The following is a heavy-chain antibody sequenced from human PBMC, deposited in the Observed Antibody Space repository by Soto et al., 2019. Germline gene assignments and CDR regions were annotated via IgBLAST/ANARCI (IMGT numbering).Heavy chain of an antibody. D-gene: IGHD2-21*02. J-gene: IGHJ6*01. Sequence: PGGSLRLSCAASGFTFNSYGMHWVRQGPGNGLEWVAFISYDSTKTYCADSVKGRFTISRDNSNSALYVQMNSLTGEDTAVYYFARARGAWSDCHYY. CDR3: ARARGAWSDCHYY. CDR1: GFTFNSYG. V-gene: IGHV3-30*03. CDR2: ISYDSTKT.